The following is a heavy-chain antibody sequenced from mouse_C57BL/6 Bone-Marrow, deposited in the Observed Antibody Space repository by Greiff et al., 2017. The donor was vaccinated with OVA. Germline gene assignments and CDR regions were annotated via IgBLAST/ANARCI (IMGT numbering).Heavy chain of an antibody. CDR2: ISGGGGNP. Sequence: EVHLVESGGGLVKPGGSLKLSCAASGFTFSSYTMSWVRQTPEKRLEWVATISGGGGNPYYPDSVKGRFTISRDNAKNTLYLQMSSLRSEDTALYYCARHDYGCYWYFDVWGTGTTVTVSS. J-gene: IGHJ1*03. CDR3: ARHDYGCYWYFDV. V-gene: IGHV5-9*01. CDR1: GFTFSSYT. D-gene: IGHD1-1*01.